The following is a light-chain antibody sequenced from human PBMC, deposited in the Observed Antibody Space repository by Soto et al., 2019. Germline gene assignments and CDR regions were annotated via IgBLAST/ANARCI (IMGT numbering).Light chain of an antibody. J-gene: IGKJ1*01. V-gene: IGKV3-20*01. Sequence: EIVLTQSPATLSLSPVERATLSCRASQSVTDFLAWYQQKPGQAPRLLIYDASNRATGIPDRFSGSGSGTDFTLTISRLEPEDFAVYYCQQYGSSGTFGQGTKVDI. CDR1: QSVTDF. CDR2: DAS. CDR3: QQYGSSGT.